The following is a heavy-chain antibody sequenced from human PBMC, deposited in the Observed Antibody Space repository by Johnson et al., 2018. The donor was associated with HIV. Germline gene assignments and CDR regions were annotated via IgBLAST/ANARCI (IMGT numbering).Heavy chain of an antibody. CDR1: GFTFSSYA. CDR2: IYSDGST. CDR3: ARLKNGAFDI. Sequence: EVQLVESGGGVVQPGRSLSLSCAASGFTFSSYAMNWVRQAPGKGLEWVSIIYSDGSTYFADSVKGRFPISRDNSKNTLFLQMNSLRVEDTAVYYCARLKNGAFDIWGQGTMVTVSS. D-gene: IGHD2-8*01. J-gene: IGHJ3*02. V-gene: IGHV3-66*01.